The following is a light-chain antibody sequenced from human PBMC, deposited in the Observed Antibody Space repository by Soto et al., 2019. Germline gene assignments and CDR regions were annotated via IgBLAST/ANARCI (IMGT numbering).Light chain of an antibody. V-gene: IGKV3-15*01. CDR3: QQYKNWTPLT. CDR2: GAS. CDR1: QSVSSN. J-gene: IGKJ4*01. Sequence: EIVMTQSPATLSVSPGETATLSCRASQSVSSNLAWYQQKPGQAPSLLIYGASTRATDIPPRFSGSGSGTELTLTITSLQSEDFAVYYCQQYKNWTPLTFGGGTKVEIK.